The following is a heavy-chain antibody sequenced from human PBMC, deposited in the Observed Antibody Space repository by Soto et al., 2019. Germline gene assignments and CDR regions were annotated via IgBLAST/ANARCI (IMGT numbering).Heavy chain of an antibody. J-gene: IGHJ5*02. D-gene: IGHD2-21*01. Sequence: PSETLSLTCTVSDASISLYHWSWIRQPAGKGLEWIGRLYISGRTNYNPSLKSRVTMSVDTSKNQFSLRLSSVTAADTGIYYCARDKIGQEGSWLDPWGQGSLVTVYS. CDR1: DASISLYH. CDR2: LYISGRT. V-gene: IGHV4-4*07. CDR3: ARDKIGQEGSWLDP.